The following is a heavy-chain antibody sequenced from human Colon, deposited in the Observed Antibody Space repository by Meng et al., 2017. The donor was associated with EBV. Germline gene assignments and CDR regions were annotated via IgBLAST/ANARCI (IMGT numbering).Heavy chain of an antibody. D-gene: IGHD2-21*02. V-gene: IGHV4-4*02. CDR2: IYHSGST. J-gene: IGHJ4*02. CDR3: ARVGAYCGGDCYHPR. Sequence: QVALPEPGPGLVKASGTLSLTCVGSGGSLSSRNWWSWVRQPPGKGLEWIGEIYHSGSTNYNPSLKSRVTISVDESKNQFSLRLSSVTAADTAVYYCARVGAYCGGDCYHPRWGQGTLVTVSS. CDR1: GGSLSSRNW.